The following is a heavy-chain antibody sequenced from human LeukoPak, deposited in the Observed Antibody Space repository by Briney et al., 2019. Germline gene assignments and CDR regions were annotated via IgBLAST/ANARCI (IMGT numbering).Heavy chain of an antibody. CDR1: GVSFDDYY. CDR3: TRMTAGHDY. J-gene: IGHJ4*02. CDR2: INHNGYT. V-gene: IGHV4-34*01. Sequence: PSETLSLTCAVSGVSFDDYYWSWVRQTPGKGLEWIGEINHNGYTNDSASLKSRVTLSIDTYRKQFSLNLRSVTVADTGIYYCTRMTAGHDYWGQGTLVTVSS. D-gene: IGHD2-21*02.